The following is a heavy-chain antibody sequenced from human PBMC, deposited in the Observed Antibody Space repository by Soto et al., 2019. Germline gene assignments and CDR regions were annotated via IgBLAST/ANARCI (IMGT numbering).Heavy chain of an antibody. CDR3: ARVRSSGREFDY. CDR2: VDPRDGST. V-gene: IGHV1-46*01. D-gene: IGHD6-25*01. Sequence: QVQLVQSGAEMKRPGASVILSCKASGYIFTTYSIHWVRQTAGQGLEWMAKVDPRDGSTGYAQKFRGRVSMAWDTSMGTVPMEVSSLTSDDTATYYCARVRSSGREFDYWGQGTQVTVSS. J-gene: IGHJ4*02. CDR1: GYIFTTYS.